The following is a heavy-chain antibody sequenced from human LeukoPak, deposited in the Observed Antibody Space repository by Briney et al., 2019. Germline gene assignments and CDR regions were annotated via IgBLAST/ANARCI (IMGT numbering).Heavy chain of an antibody. CDR2: VNPDGRTT. D-gene: IGHD3-16*02. J-gene: IGHJ4*02. V-gene: IGHV3-74*01. Sequence: GGSLRLSCVSSGFTFSNSWIHWVRQAPGKGLVWVSRVNPDGRTTNYADSVNGRFTISRDNAKNTLYLQMNSLTVEDTAVYYCATAGSYRFDFWGQGTLVTVSS. CDR1: GFTFSNSW. CDR3: ATAGSYRFDF.